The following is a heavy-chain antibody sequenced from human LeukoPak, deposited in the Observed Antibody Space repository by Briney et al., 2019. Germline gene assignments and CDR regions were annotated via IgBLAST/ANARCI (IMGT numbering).Heavy chain of an antibody. CDR3: ARAHGDIVVVPAAIRGNWFDP. CDR2: ISAYNGNT. Sequence: GASVKVSCKASGYTFTSHGISWVRQAPGQGLEWMGWISAYNGNTNYAQKLQGRVTMTTDTSTSTAYMELRSLRSDDTAVYYCARAHGDIVVVPAAIRGNWFDPWGQGTLVTVSS. J-gene: IGHJ5*02. D-gene: IGHD2-2*01. V-gene: IGHV1-18*01. CDR1: GYTFTSHG.